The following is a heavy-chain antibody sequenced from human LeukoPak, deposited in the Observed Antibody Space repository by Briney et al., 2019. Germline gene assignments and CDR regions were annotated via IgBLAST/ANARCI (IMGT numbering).Heavy chain of an antibody. CDR1: GFTFSSYA. V-gene: IGHV3-23*01. CDR3: AKDIRGGCSGSGNLDY. J-gene: IGHJ4*02. Sequence: GGSLRLSCAASGFTFSSYAMSWVRQAPGKGLEWVSAISGSGGSTYYADSVKGRFTISRDNSKNTLYLQMNSLRAEDTAVYYCAKDIRGGCSGSGNLDYWGQGTLVTVSS. D-gene: IGHD1-26*01. CDR2: ISGSGGST.